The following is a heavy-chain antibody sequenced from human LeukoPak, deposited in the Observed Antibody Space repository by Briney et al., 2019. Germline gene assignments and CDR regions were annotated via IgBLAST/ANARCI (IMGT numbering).Heavy chain of an antibody. CDR2: ISGSGGST. V-gene: IGHV3-23*01. CDR3: AKVLPIYFGPSSWFDP. CDR1: GFTFSSYG. D-gene: IGHD3-3*01. J-gene: IGHJ5*02. Sequence: GGTLRLSCAASGFTFSSYGMSWVRQAPGKGLEWVSAISGSGGSTYYADSVKGRYTISRDNSKNTLYLQMDSLRAEDTAVYYCAKVLPIYFGPSSWFDPWGLGTLVTVSS.